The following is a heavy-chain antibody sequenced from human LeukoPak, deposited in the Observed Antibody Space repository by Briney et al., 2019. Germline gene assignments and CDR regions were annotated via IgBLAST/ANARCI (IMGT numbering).Heavy chain of an antibody. CDR3: ARDPISAMVRGVIIKDWYFDL. D-gene: IGHD3-10*01. Sequence: SETLSLTCTVSGGSISSHYWSWIRQPPGKGLEWIGYIYYSGSTNYNPSLKSRVTISVDTSRNQFSLKLSSVTAADTAVYYCARDPISAMVRGVIIKDWYFDLWGRGTLVTVSS. V-gene: IGHV4-59*11. CDR2: IYYSGST. J-gene: IGHJ2*01. CDR1: GGSISSHY.